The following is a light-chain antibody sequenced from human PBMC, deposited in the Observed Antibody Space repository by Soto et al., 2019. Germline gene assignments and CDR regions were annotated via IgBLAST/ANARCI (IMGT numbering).Light chain of an antibody. Sequence: IQKTHSPSPLSASVGNRVTITCXAIQDIATYLNWYQQKPGKAPNLLIYDASNLETGVPSRFSGGGSGTHFTFTISNLQPEDIATYYCQQYDNLPPTWTFGQGTKVDIK. CDR1: QDIATY. CDR2: DAS. CDR3: QQYDNLPPTWT. V-gene: IGKV1-33*01. J-gene: IGKJ1*01.